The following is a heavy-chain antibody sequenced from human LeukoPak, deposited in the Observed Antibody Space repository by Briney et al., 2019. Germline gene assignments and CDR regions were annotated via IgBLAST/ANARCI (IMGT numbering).Heavy chain of an antibody. CDR3: AKDGSYQEEYFDY. D-gene: IGHD1-26*01. Sequence: GGSLRLSCAASGFTFSSYAMSWVRQAPGKGLEWVSAISGSGSSTYYADSVKGRFTISRDNAKNSLYPQMNSLRAEGTALYYCAKDGSYQEEYFDYWGQGTLVTVSS. V-gene: IGHV3-23*01. CDR2: ISGSGSST. J-gene: IGHJ4*02. CDR1: GFTFSSYA.